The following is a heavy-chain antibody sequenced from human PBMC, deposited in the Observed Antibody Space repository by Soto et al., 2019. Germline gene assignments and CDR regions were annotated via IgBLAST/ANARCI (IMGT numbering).Heavy chain of an antibody. Sequence: GESLKISCKGSGYRFTNYWIGWVRQMPGKGLEWMGIIYPGDSDTRYSPSFQGQVTISADKSINTAYLQWSSLKASDTAMYYCARDHADDYNCYGLNYWGQGTQVTVSS. J-gene: IGHJ4*02. CDR3: ARDHADDYNCYGLNY. CDR1: GYRFTNYW. CDR2: IYPGDSDT. D-gene: IGHD1-20*01. V-gene: IGHV5-51*01.